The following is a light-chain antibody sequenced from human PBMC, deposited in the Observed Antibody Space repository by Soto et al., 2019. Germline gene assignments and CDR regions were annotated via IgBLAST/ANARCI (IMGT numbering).Light chain of an antibody. CDR1: SGHSNYA. CDR3: QTWGTGIHVV. Sequence: QPVLTQSPSASASLGASVKLTCTLSSGHSNYAIAWHQQHPEKGPRYLMKLNSDGSHSKGDGIPDRFSGSSSGAERYLTISSLQSEDEADYYCQTWGTGIHVVFGGGTQLTVL. J-gene: IGLJ2*01. CDR2: LNSDGSH. V-gene: IGLV4-69*01.